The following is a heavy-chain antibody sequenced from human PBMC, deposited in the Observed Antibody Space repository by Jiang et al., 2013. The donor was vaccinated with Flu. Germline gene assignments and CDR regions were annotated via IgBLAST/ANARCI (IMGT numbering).Heavy chain of an antibody. CDR1: GFTFSNYG. J-gene: IGHJ4*02. D-gene: IGHD1-26*01. CDR3: VKDQEDKWELRD. V-gene: IGHV3-30*02. CDR2: IHVDGSND. Sequence: VQLLESGGGVVQPGGSLRLSCATSGFTFSNYGMHWVRQAPGKGLEWVALIHVDGSNDKYADSVKGRFTISRDNSRNTLFLQMNSLRPEDTAIYYCVKDQEDKWELRDWGQGTLVTVSS.